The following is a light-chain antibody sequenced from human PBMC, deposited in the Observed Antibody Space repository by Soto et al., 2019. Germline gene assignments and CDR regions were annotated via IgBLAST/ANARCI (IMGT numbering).Light chain of an antibody. CDR3: QQRSNWPPG. J-gene: IGKJ1*01. CDR1: QSVSSY. V-gene: IGKV3-11*01. CDR2: DAS. Sequence: EIVLTQSPATLSLSPGERATLSCRASQSVSSYLAWYQQKPCQSPRLLIYDASNRATSIPARFSGSGSGTDLPLTISSLEPEDFAVYYCQQRSNWPPGFGQGTKVEI.